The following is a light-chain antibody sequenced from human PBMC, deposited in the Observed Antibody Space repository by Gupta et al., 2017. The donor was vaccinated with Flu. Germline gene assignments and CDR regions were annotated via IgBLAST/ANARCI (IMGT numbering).Light chain of an antibody. J-gene: IGLJ1*01. CDR1: SSDVGGYNY. CDR3: CSDAGSDRKV. V-gene: IGLV2-11*01. CDR2: DVS. Sequence: QSALTQPRSVSGSPGQSVTISCTGTSSDVGGYNYVSWYQQHPGKAPKLMIYDVSKRPSGVPDRFSGSKSGNTASLTISGLQAEDEADYYCCSDAGSDRKVFGTGTKVTVL.